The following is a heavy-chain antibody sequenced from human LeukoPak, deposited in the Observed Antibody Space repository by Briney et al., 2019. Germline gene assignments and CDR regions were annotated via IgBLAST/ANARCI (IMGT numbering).Heavy chain of an antibody. Sequence: AGGSLRLSCAASGFTFSSYAMHWVRQAPGKGLEWVAVISYDGSNKYYADSVKGRFTISRDNSKNTLYLQMNSLRAEDTAVYYCASLSLVLGVTDAGYWGQGTLVTVSS. V-gene: IGHV3-30-3*01. CDR3: ASLSLVLGVTDAGY. D-gene: IGHD3-3*02. CDR2: ISYDGSNK. J-gene: IGHJ4*02. CDR1: GFTFSSYA.